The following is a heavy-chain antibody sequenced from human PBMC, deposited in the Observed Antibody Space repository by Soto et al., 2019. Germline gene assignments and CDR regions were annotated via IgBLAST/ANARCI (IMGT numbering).Heavy chain of an antibody. CDR2: IIPIFGTA. D-gene: IGHD3-3*01. J-gene: IGHJ6*02. CDR3: ASGDYDFWSGPGGGMDV. CDR1: GGTFSSYA. Sequence: QVQLVQSGAEVKKPGSSVKVSCKASGGTFSSYAISWVRQAPGQGLEWMGGIIPIFGTANYAQKFQGRVTITADECTSTAYMELSSLRSEDTAVYYCASGDYDFWSGPGGGMDVWGQGTTVTVSS. V-gene: IGHV1-69*12.